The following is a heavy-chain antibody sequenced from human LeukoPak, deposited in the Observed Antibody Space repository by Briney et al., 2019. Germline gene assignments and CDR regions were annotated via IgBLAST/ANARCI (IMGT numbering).Heavy chain of an antibody. CDR3: ARFYDS. Sequence: GGSLRLSCAASGFTFSGFYMSWIRQAPGKGLEWVSHISSSGSTTYYAESVKGRFTISRDNAKNSLYLQMNSLRAEDTAVYYCARFYDSWGQGTLVTVSS. J-gene: IGHJ4*02. CDR2: ISSSGSTT. CDR1: GFTFSGFY. V-gene: IGHV3-11*01. D-gene: IGHD2/OR15-2a*01.